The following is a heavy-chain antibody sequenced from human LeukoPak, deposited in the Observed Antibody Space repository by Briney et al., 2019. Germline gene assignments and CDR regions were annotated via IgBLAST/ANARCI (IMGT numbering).Heavy chain of an antibody. Sequence: ASVKVSCKASGYTFTGYYMHWVRQAPGQGLEWMGRINPNSGGTNYAQKFQGRVTMTRDTSISTAYMELGRLRSDDTAVYYCARVDTAMGSFYYYYYYMDVWGKGTTVTVSS. CDR2: INPNSGGT. D-gene: IGHD5-18*01. J-gene: IGHJ6*03. CDR1: GYTFTGYY. CDR3: ARVDTAMGSFYYYYYYMDV. V-gene: IGHV1-2*06.